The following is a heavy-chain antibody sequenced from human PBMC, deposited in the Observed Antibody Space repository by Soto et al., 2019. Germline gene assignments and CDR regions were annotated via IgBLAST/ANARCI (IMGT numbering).Heavy chain of an antibody. CDR2: IYHSGSS. CDR3: ARDPLKNTVDYSVDS. CDR1: GGSLSSGTYY. D-gene: IGHD2-15*01. J-gene: IGHJ4*02. V-gene: IGHV4-30-4*01. Sequence: PSETLSLTCTVSGGSLSSGTYYWNWIRQPPGKGLEWIGYIYHSGSSQSNPSLKSRVTISIDTSKNQFSLELTSVTAADTAVYYCARDPLKNTVDYSVDSWGPGMLVTVSS.